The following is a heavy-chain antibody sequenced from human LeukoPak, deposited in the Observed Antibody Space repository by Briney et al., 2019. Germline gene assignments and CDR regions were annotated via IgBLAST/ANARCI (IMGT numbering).Heavy chain of an antibody. CDR2: ISGDGGTT. CDR3: ARGGYGFDY. V-gene: IGHV3-23*01. CDR1: GFTFSTYA. D-gene: IGHD5-12*01. J-gene: IGHJ4*02. Sequence: GGSLRLSCAASGFTFSTYAMSWVRQAPGKGLEWVSPISGDGGTTHYADSVKGRFTISRDNSKNTLYLQMNSLRAEDTAVYYCARGGYGFDYWGQGTLVTVSS.